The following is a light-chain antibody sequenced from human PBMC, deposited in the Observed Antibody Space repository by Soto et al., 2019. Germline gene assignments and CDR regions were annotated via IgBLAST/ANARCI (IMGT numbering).Light chain of an antibody. CDR2: GAS. CDR1: QNVSTN. J-gene: IGKJ2*01. Sequence: EIVLTQSPATLSVSPGERATLSCRASQNVSTNLAWYQQKPGQAPRLLIYGASTRATGIPVRFSGSGSGTEFTLTISSLQPDDFATYYCQQYNSYSTFGQGTKLEIK. V-gene: IGKV3-15*01. CDR3: QQYNSYST.